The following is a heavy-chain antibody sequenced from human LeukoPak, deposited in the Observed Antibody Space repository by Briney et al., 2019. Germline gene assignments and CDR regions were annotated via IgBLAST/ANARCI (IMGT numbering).Heavy chain of an antibody. D-gene: IGHD6-19*01. Sequence: GGSLRLSCAASGFTFSAYSMSWVRQTPGKGLEWLSYISTSSATIYYADSVKGRFTISRDNAKNSLYLQMNSLRDEDSAVYYCARGAVPGSNYFDYWGQGTLVTVSS. J-gene: IGHJ4*02. CDR1: GFTFSAYS. V-gene: IGHV3-48*02. CDR3: ARGAVPGSNYFDY. CDR2: ISTSSATI.